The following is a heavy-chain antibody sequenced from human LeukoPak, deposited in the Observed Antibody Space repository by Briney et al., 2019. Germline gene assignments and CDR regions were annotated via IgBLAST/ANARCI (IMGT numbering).Heavy chain of an antibody. J-gene: IGHJ4*02. CDR1: GFTFSSYG. CDR2: IRYDGSNT. CDR3: AKDLREACDY. D-gene: IGHD1-26*01. Sequence: PGGSLRLSCAASGFTFSSYGMHWVRQAPGKGLEWVTFIRYDGSNTYYADSVKGRFTISRDNSKNTLYLQMNSLRAEDTAVYYCAKDLREACDYWGQGTLVTVSS. V-gene: IGHV3-30*02.